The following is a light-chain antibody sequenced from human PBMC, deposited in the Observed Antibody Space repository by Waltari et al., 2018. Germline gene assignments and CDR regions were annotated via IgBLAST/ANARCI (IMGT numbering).Light chain of an antibody. J-gene: IGLJ2*01. CDR1: SSNIGNDY. V-gene: IGLV1-51*01. Sequence: QSVLTQLPSVSAAPGQKVTISCSGSSSNIGNDYVSWYYQLPGAAPKLLIYDNNARPSGIPDRFSASKSGTSATLGITGLQIGDEADYYCATWDNNLKDVVFGGGTKLTVL. CDR3: ATWDNNLKDVV. CDR2: DNN.